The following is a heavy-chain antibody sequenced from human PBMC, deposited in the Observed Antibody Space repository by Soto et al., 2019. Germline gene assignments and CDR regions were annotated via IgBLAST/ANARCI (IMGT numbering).Heavy chain of an antibody. V-gene: IGHV4-30-4*01. CDR2: IYYSGTN. CDR1: GGSINRGDYY. CDR3: ARDTANYYILTSTRFDP. Sequence: QVQLQESGPGLVKPSQTLTLTCTVSGGSINRGDYYWSWIRQPPWKGLEWLGNIYYSGTNYYNPYLKSRDIISVDTSQNQFSLKLSSVTASDPGVYYGARDTANYYILTSTRFDPWGQVNLVTVSS. D-gene: IGHD3-9*01. J-gene: IGHJ5*02.